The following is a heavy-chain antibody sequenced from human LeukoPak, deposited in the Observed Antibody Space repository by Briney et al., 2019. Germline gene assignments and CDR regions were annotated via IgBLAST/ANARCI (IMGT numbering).Heavy chain of an antibody. CDR1: GFTFSSYA. CDR2: ISSNGGST. J-gene: IGHJ4*02. D-gene: IGHD6-13*01. Sequence: LTGGSLRLSCAASGFTFSSYAMHWVRQAPGKGPEYVSAISSNGGSTYYANSVKGRFTISRDNSKNTLYLQMGSLRAEDMAVYYCARAPITSYSSSWYYFDYWGQGTLVTVSS. CDR3: ARAPITSYSSSWYYFDY. V-gene: IGHV3-64*01.